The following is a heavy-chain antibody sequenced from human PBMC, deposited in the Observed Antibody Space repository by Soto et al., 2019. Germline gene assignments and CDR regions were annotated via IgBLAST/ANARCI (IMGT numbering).Heavy chain of an antibody. CDR1: GFTFSSYA. V-gene: IGHV3-23*01. Sequence: EGSLRLSCAASGFTFSSYAMSWVRQAPGKGLEWVSAISGSGGSTYYADSVKGRFTISRDNSKNTLYLQMNSLRAEDTAVYYCAKARSVFFKPHLDYWGQGTLVTVSS. J-gene: IGHJ4*02. CDR2: ISGSGGST. CDR3: AKARSVFFKPHLDY.